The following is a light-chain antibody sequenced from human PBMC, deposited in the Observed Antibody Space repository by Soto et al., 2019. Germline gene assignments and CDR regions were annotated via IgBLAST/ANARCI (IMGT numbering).Light chain of an antibody. CDR1: SSNIGSNS. CDR2: TNN. J-gene: IGLJ3*02. V-gene: IGLV1-44*01. CDR3: AAWDDSLHGPV. Sequence: QSVLTQPPSASGTPGQRVTVSCSGSSSNIGSNSVNWYQQVPGTAPKLLIYTNNQRPSGVPDRFSASKSGTSASLAISGLQSDDEADSYCAAWDDSLHGPVFGGGTKLTVL.